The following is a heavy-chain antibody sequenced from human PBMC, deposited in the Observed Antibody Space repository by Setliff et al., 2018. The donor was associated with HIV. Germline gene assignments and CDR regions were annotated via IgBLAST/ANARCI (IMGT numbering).Heavy chain of an antibody. CDR2: IHYTGSS. D-gene: IGHD6-13*01. CDR1: GVSVSSYY. J-gene: IGHJ6*02. V-gene: IGHV4-59*02. CDR3: ARVGQQQLGYSDYYGMDV. Sequence: SETLSLTCTVSGVSVSSYYWCWIRQPPGKGLEWIGYIHYTGSSNYNPSLKRRVTISVDTSENQFSLKPSSVTAADTAIYYCARVGQQQLGYSDYYGMDVLGQGSTVTVSS.